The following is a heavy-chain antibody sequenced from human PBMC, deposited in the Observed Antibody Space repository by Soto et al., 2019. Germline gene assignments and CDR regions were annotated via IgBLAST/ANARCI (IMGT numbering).Heavy chain of an antibody. CDR1: GLTFSTYG. CDR2: ITSSTTI. V-gene: IGHV3-48*02. J-gene: IGHJ6*02. CDR3: ARQRNGAGDV. Sequence: LVESGGGLVQPGGSLRLSCEASGLTFSTYGFNWVRQAQGKGLEWVSYITSSTTIYYAGSVRGRFTTSRDNAKNSLYLQRNSLRDEDTAVYYCARQRNGAGDVWGQGTTVTVSS. D-gene: IGHD1-1*01.